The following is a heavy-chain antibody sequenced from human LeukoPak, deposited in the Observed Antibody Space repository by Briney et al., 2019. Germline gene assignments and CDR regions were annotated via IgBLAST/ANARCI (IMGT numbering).Heavy chain of an antibody. CDR2: MNPNSGNT. CDR1: VYTFTSYD. CDR3: ARDVAYCSSTSCHSYFDY. Sequence: ASVKVSCKSSVYTFTSYDINGVRQATGQGLEGMGWMNPNSGNTGYAQKFQGGVTMTRNTSISTAYMELSSLRSEDTAVYYCARDVAYCSSTSCHSYFDYWGPGTLVTVSS. D-gene: IGHD2-2*01. J-gene: IGHJ4*02. V-gene: IGHV1-8*01.